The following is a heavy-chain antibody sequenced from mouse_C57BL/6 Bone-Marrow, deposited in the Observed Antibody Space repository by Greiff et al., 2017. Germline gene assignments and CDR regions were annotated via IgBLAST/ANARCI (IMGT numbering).Heavy chain of an antibody. V-gene: IGHV1-50*01. D-gene: IGHD1-1*01. CDR3: ARSKTVVPFDY. CDR1: GYTFTSYW. Sequence: VQLQQPGAELVKPGASVKLSCKASGYTFTSYWMQWVKQRPGQGLEWIGEIDPSDSYTNYNQKFKGKATLTVDTSSSTAYMQLSSLTPEDSAGYYCARSKTVVPFDYWGQGTTLTVSS. J-gene: IGHJ2*01. CDR2: IDPSDSYT.